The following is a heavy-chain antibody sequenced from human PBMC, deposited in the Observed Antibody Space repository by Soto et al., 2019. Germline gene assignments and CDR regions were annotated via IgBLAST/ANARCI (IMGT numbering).Heavy chain of an antibody. CDR3: ARDGSSSWVNWFDP. J-gene: IGHJ5*02. D-gene: IGHD6-13*01. V-gene: IGHV3-21*01. CDR2: ISSSSSYI. CDR1: GFTFSSSR. Sequence: PGGSLGPSCSASGFTFSSSRMNWGRQAAGKGLEWVSSISSSSSYIYYADSVKGRFTISRDNAKNSLYLQMNSLRAEDTAVYYCARDGSSSWVNWFDPWGQGNLVTVSS.